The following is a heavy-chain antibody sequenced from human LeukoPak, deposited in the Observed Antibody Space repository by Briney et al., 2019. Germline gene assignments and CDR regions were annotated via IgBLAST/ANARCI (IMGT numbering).Heavy chain of an antibody. J-gene: IGHJ4*02. CDR3: ARDRGYSTFDY. V-gene: IGHV3-7*01. CDR2: IKKDGSEI. CDR1: AFTFSNYW. D-gene: IGHD4-23*01. Sequence: GGSLRLSCAASAFTFSNYWMSWVRQAPRKGLERVAIIKKDGSEINSVASVKGRFTTSRDNAKNSLYLQMTSLRVDDTAVYYCARDRGYSTFDYWGQGTLVTVSS.